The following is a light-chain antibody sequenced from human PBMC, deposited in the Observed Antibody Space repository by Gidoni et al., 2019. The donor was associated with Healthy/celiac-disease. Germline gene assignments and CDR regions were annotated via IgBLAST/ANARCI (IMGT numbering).Light chain of an antibody. CDR2: QES. CDR1: KLGDKY. J-gene: IGLJ2*01. Sequence: SYELTQPPSVYVSPGQTSSITCSGDKLGDKYACWYQQKPGRSPVLVIYQESKRPSGIPERFSGSNSGNTATLTIRGTQAMDEADYYCQAWDSSSVVFGGVTKLSVL. V-gene: IGLV3-1*01. CDR3: QAWDSSSVV.